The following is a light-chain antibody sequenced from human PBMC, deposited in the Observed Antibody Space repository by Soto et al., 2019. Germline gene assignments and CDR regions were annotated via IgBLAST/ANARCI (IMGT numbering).Light chain of an antibody. CDR1: QSISTW. CDR2: KAS. V-gene: IGKV1-5*03. J-gene: IGKJ1*01. Sequence: DIQMTQSPSTLPASVGDRVTITCRANQSISTWLAWYQQKPGKAPNLLIYKASTLKSGVPSRFSGSGSGTEFTLTISSLQPDDFATYYCQHYNSYPEAFGQGTKVDI. CDR3: QHYNSYPEA.